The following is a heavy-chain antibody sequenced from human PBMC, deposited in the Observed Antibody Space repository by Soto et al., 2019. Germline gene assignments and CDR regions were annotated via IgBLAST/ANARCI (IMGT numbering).Heavy chain of an antibody. V-gene: IGHV1-18*01. J-gene: IGHJ4*02. CDR2: INVYNGNT. CDR3: ARLIAVAGTWYFDY. CDR1: GYTFTKYG. Sequence: QVQLVQSGGEVKKPGASVKVSCKASGYTFTKYGIRWVRQAPGQGREWMVWINVYNGNTKYAQKFQVRVTITAATSASTTYMELSSLRSDGTAVYYCARLIAVAGTWYFDYWGQGTLVTVSS. D-gene: IGHD6-19*01.